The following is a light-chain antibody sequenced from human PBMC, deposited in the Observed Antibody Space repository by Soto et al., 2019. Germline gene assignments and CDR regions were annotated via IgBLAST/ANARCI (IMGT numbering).Light chain of an antibody. J-gene: IGLJ1*01. V-gene: IGLV2-8*01. CDR2: EVS. CDR3: SAYAGSNNFV. Sequence: QSVGTQPPSASGSPGHSVTISGTGTSSDVGDNYVSWHQQHLGKAPKLIIYEVSQRPSGVPDRFSGSKSGNTASLTVSGLQTEDEADYYCSAYAGSNNFVFGSGTKVTVL. CDR1: SSDVGDNY.